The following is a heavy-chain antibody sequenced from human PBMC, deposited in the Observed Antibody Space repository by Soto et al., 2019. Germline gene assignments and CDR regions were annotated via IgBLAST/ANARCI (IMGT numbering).Heavy chain of an antibody. Sequence: GASVKVSCKASGYTFTSYGISWVRQAPGQGLEWMGWISAYNGNTNYAQKLQGRVTMTTDTSTSTAYMELRSLRSDDTAVYYCARDRTYYDYVWGSYRPFDYWGKGTLVTVSS. V-gene: IGHV1-18*04. D-gene: IGHD3-16*02. J-gene: IGHJ4*02. CDR1: GYTFTSYG. CDR2: ISAYNGNT. CDR3: ARDRTYYDYVWGSYRPFDY.